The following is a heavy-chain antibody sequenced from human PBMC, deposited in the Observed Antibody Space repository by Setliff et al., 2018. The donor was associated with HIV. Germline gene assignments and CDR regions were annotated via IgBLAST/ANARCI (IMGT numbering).Heavy chain of an antibody. CDR1: GGFISDFY. V-gene: IGHV4-59*08. CDR2: LYNSGTT. D-gene: IGHD5-12*01. Sequence: NPSETLSLTCAVSGGFISDFYWSWIRQPPGKGLEWIGYLYNSGTTKYSPSLKSRATISLDMSKNQFSLNLTSVTAADTAVYYCALWGYSRAGGFDYWGQGTQVTVSS. J-gene: IGHJ4*02. CDR3: ALWGYSRAGGFDY.